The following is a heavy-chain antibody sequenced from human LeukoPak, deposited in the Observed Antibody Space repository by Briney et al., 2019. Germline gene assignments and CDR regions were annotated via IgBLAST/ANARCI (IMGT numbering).Heavy chain of an antibody. CDR2: IYYTGST. CDR3: ARHWSGDAFEI. Sequence: ETLSLTCTVSGGSISSYYWSWIRQPPGKGLEWIGYIYYTGSTNYNPSLESRVTISVDTSKNQFSLRLSSVTAADTAVYYCARHWSGDAFEIWGQGTMVTVSS. J-gene: IGHJ3*02. CDR1: GGSISSYY. D-gene: IGHD3-3*01. V-gene: IGHV4-59*08.